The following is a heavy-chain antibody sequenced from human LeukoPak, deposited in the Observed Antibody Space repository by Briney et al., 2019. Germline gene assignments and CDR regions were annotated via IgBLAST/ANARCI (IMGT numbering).Heavy chain of an antibody. V-gene: IGHV3-23*01. J-gene: IGHJ4*02. CDR1: GFTFSSYA. CDR2: ISGSGGST. D-gene: IGHD3-22*01. CDR3: AKDDLGDITMITAY. Sequence: TGGSLRLSCAASGFTFSSYAMSWVRQAPGKGLEWVSAISGSGGSTYYADSVKGRFTISRDNSKNTLYLQMNSLRAEDTAVYYCAKDDLGDITMITAYWDQGTLVTVSS.